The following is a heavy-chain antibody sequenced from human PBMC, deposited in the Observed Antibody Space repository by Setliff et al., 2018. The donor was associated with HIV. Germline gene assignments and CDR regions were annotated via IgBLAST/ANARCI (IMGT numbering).Heavy chain of an antibody. V-gene: IGHV4-31*02. J-gene: IGHJ5*02. CDR1: GGSISSGGYY. D-gene: IGHD3-22*01. CDR2: ISYSGST. CDR3: ARGNNGYYYDSSGYYH. Sequence: PSETLSLTCTVSGGSISSGGYYWSWIRQHPGKGLEWIGYISYSGSTYYNPSLKSRVTISVDTSKNQFSLKLSSVTAADTAVYYCARGNNGYYYDSSGYYHWGQGTLVTVSS.